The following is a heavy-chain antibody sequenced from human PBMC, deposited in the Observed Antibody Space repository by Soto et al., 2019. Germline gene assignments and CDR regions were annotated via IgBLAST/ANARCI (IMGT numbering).Heavy chain of an antibody. CDR1: GFTVSSNY. Sequence: HPGGSLRLSCAASGFTVSSNYMSWVRQAPGKGLEWVSVIYSGGSTYYADSVKGRFTISRDNSKNTLYLQMNSLRAEDTAVYYCARDRMEIHDAFDIWVQGTMVTVSS. CDR2: IYSGGST. CDR3: ARDRMEIHDAFDI. V-gene: IGHV3-53*01. D-gene: IGHD5-18*01. J-gene: IGHJ3*02.